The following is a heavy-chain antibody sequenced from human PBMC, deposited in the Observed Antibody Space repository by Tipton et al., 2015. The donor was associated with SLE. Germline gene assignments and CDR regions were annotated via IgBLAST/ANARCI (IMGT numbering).Heavy chain of an antibody. CDR1: GFTFSSYS. CDR3: ARDLLSFDY. V-gene: IGHV3-48*01. Sequence: SLRLSCAASGFTFSSYSMNWVRQAPGKGLEWVSYISSSSSTIYYADSVKGRFTISRDNAKNSLYLQMNSLRAEDTAVYYCARDLLSFDYWGQGTLVTVSS. CDR2: ISSSSSTI. J-gene: IGHJ4*02. D-gene: IGHD2-21*01.